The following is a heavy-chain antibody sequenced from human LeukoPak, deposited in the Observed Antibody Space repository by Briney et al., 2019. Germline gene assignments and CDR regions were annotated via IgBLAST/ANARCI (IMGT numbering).Heavy chain of an antibody. CDR2: IWYEGNTK. CDR3: ARGWGSSVYASAFDI. Sequence: GTSLRLSCAASGFTFSSYGMHWVRQAPGKGLEWVALIWYEGNTKKYADSVKGRITTSRDNSKNTLYLEMNSLRAEDTAVYYCARGWGSSVYASAFDIWGQGTMVTISS. CDR1: GFTFSSYG. D-gene: IGHD3-22*01. V-gene: IGHV3-33*01. J-gene: IGHJ3*02.